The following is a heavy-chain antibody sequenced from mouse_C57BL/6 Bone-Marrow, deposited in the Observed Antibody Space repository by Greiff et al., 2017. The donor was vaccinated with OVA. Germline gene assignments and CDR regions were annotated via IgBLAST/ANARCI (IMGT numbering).Heavy chain of an antibody. CDR3: ARGKLTGGVSEV. V-gene: IGHV1-82*01. CDR1: GYAFSSSW. Sequence: QVQLQQSGPELVKPGASVKISCKASGYAFSSSWMNWVKQRPGKGLEWIGRIYPGDGDTNYNGKFKGKATLTADKSSSTAYMQLSSLTSEDSAVYFCARGKLTGGVSEVWGTGTTVTVSS. CDR2: IYPGDGDT. J-gene: IGHJ1*03. D-gene: IGHD4-1*01.